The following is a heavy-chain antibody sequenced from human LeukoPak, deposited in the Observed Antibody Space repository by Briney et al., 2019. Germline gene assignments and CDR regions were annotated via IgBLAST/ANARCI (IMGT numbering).Heavy chain of an antibody. Sequence: PSETLSLTCTVSGYSISNGYYWGWIRQPPGKGLEWIGSIYHSGSIYYNPSLKSRVTMSVDTSKNQFSLKLSSVTAADTAVYYCARDLRYQPSNYYYYYMDVWGKGTTVTVSS. V-gene: IGHV4-38-2*02. D-gene: IGHD2-2*01. CDR1: GYSISNGYY. CDR2: IYHSGSI. CDR3: ARDLRYQPSNYYYYYMDV. J-gene: IGHJ6*03.